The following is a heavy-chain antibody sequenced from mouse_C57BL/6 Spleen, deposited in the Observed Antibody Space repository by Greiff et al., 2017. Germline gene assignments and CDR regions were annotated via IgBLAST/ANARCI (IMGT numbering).Heavy chain of an antibody. CDR1: GFTFSDYY. CDR2: INYDGSST. Sequence: EVMLVESEGGLVQPGSSMKLSCTASGFTFSDYYMAWVRQVPEKGLEWVANINYDGSSTYYLDSLKSRFIISRDNAKNILYLQMSSLKSEDTATYYCARGSATVAGFDVWGTGTTVTVAS. CDR3: ARGSATVAGFDV. V-gene: IGHV5-16*01. J-gene: IGHJ1*03. D-gene: IGHD1-1*01.